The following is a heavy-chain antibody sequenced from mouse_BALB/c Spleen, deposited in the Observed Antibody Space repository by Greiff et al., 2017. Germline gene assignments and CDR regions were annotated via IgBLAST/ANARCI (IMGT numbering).Heavy chain of an antibody. CDR3: ARRYEVRRGYAMDY. CDR2: ISYSGST. V-gene: IGHV3-8*02. D-gene: IGHD2-14*01. J-gene: IGHJ4*01. CDR1: GDSITSGY. Sequence: DVKLQESGPSLVKPSQTLSLTCSVTGDSITSGYWNWIRKFPGNKLEYMGYISYSGSTYYNPSLKSRISITRDTSKNQYYLQLNSVTTEDTATYYCARRYEVRRGYAMDYWGQGTSVTVSS.